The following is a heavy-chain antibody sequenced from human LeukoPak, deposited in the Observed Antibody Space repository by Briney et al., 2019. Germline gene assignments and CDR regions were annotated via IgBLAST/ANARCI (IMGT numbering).Heavy chain of an antibody. J-gene: IGHJ3*02. CDR1: GYTFTDYY. CDR2: VDPEDGET. CDR3: ATKGPANSSGYYRPDAFDI. Sequence: ASVKVSCKVSGYTFTDYYMYWVQQAPGKGLEWMGLVDPEDGETIYAEKFQGRVTITADTSTDTAYMELSSLRSEDTAVYYCATKGPANSSGYYRPDAFDIWGQGTMVTVSS. V-gene: IGHV1-69-2*01. D-gene: IGHD3-22*01.